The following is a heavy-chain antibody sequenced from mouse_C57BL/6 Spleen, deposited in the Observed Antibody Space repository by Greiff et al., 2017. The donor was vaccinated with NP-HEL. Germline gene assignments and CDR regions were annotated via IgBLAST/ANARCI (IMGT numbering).Heavy chain of an antibody. CDR2: INPYNGGT. J-gene: IGHJ4*01. CDR1: GYTFTDYY. CDR3: ARSTRLRRAMDY. V-gene: IGHV1-19*01. D-gene: IGHD2-4*01. Sequence: EVMLVESGPVLVKPGASVKMSCKASGYTFTDYYMNWVKQSHGKSLEWIGVINPYNGGTSYNQKFKGKATLTVDKSSSTAYMELNSLTSEDSAVYYCARSTRLRRAMDYWGQGTSVTVSS.